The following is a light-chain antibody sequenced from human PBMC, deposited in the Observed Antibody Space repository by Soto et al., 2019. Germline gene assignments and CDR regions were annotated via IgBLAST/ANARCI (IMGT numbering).Light chain of an antibody. J-gene: IGKJ2*01. Sequence: DIKMTQSPSSLSESVGDRVTITCRASQSISTWLAWYKQKPGQAPKLLIYKASTLQTGVPSRFSGSGSGADFTLTIRSLKPEDFGTDYCQQYTSYYTFGQGTKVDIK. CDR3: QQYTSYYT. CDR1: QSISTW. V-gene: IGKV1-5*03. CDR2: KAS.